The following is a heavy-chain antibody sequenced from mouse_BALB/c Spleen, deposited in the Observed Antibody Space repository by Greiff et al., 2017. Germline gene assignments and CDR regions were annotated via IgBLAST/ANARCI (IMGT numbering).Heavy chain of an antibody. CDR2: ISSGGSYT. J-gene: IGHJ3*01. V-gene: IGHV5-9-4*01. D-gene: IGHD2-14*01. Sequence: EVQRVESGGGLVKPGGSLKLSCAASGFTFSSYAMSWVRQSPEKRLEWVAEISSGGSYTYYPDTVTGRFTISRDNAKNTLYLEMSSLRSEDTAMYYCARGEYDEAYWGQGTLVTVSA. CDR1: GFTFSSYA. CDR3: ARGEYDEAY.